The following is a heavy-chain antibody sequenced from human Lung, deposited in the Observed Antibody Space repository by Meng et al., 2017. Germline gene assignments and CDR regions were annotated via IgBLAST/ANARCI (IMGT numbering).Heavy chain of an antibody. CDR3: ARGSITMVRGVSVFDP. Sequence: QLQRQQWGAGLLKPSDTLSLTCAVYGGSFSGYYWSWIRQPPGKGLEWIGEIIDSGSTNYNPSLKSRVTISVDKSKNQFSLKLSSVTAADTAVYYCARGSITMVRGVSVFDPWGQGTLVTVSS. D-gene: IGHD3-10*01. CDR2: IIDSGST. CDR1: GGSFSGYY. J-gene: IGHJ5*02. V-gene: IGHV4-34*02.